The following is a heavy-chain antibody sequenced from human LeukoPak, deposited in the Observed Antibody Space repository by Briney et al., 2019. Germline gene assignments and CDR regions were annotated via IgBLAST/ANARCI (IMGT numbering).Heavy chain of an antibody. CDR3: ARESYSSGWYVVDY. Sequence: SETLSLTCAVSGYSISSDNYWGWIRQPPGKGLEWIGSIYHSGSTYYNPSLKSRVTISVDTSKNQFSLKLSSVTAADTAVYYCARESYSSGWYVVDYWGQGTLVTVSS. CDR1: GYSISSDNY. J-gene: IGHJ4*02. CDR2: IYHSGST. V-gene: IGHV4-38-2*02. D-gene: IGHD6-19*01.